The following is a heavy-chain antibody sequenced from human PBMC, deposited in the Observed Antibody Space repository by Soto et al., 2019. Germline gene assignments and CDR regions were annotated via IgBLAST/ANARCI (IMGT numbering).Heavy chain of an antibody. CDR3: ARAAVGRVATSYYYYGMDV. Sequence: SVKVSCKASGGTFSSYAISWVRQAPGQGLEWMGGIIPIFGTANYAQKYPGRVTITADEFTSTAYMELSSLRSEDTAVYSCARAAVGRVATSYYYYGMDVWGQGTTVTVSS. V-gene: IGHV1-69*13. D-gene: IGHD5-12*01. CDR1: GGTFSSYA. J-gene: IGHJ6*02. CDR2: IIPIFGTA.